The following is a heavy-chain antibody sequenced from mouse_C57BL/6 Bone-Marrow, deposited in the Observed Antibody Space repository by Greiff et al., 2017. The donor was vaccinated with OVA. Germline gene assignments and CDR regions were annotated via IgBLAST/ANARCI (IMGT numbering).Heavy chain of an antibody. Sequence: VQLQQSGSELRSPGSSVKLSCKDFDSEVFPIAYMSWVRQKPGHGFEWIGGILPSIGRTIYGEKFEDKATLDADTLSNTAYLELNSLTSEDSAIYYCARESPYYYGSSYWYFDVWGTGTTVTVSS. J-gene: IGHJ1*03. V-gene: IGHV15-2*01. CDR1: DSEVFPIAY. CDR3: ARESPYYYGSSYWYFDV. CDR2: ILPSIGRT. D-gene: IGHD1-1*01.